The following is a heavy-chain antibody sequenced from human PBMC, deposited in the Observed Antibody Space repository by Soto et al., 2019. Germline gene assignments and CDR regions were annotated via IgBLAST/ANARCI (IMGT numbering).Heavy chain of an antibody. D-gene: IGHD2-15*01. CDR1: GFTFSHAW. V-gene: IGHV3-74*01. J-gene: IGHJ6*02. CDR2: INSDGSTT. Sequence: PGGSLRLSCAASGFTFSHAWMSWVRQAPGKGLEWVGRINSDGSTTHYADSVKGRFTISRDNAKDTLFLQMTSLRVEDTATYYCALTKVVVVPASSDYGMDVWGQGTTVTVSS. CDR3: ALTKVVVVPASSDYGMDV.